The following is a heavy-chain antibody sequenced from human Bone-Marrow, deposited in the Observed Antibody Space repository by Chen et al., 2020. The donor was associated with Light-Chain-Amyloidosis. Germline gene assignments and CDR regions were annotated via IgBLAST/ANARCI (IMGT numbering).Heavy chain of an antibody. CDR3: ARDRGRFSYNRGGLDS. CDR2: MPTDVTKT. Sequence: EVQLVESGGAVVQPGGFLRLSCEASGFTLNTYWMHWVRQPPGGGLVWVARMPTDVTKTVYADSVKGRFTVSRDDAKNTLYLEMNSLRVEDTGLYFCARDRGRFSYNRGGLDSWGQGTLVTVSS. D-gene: IGHD3-10*01. V-gene: IGHV3-74*01. CDR1: GFTLNTYW. J-gene: IGHJ4*02.